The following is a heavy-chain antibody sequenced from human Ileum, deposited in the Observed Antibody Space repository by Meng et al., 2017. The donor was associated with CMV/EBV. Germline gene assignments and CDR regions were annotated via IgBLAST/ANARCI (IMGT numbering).Heavy chain of an antibody. V-gene: IGHV3-21*01. J-gene: IGHJ4*02. CDR3: ARGYCSTTTCMGGY. CDR2: ISSSSTHI. CDR1: GFTFSSFS. D-gene: IGHD2-2*01. Sequence: GGSLRLSCAASGFTFSSFSMNWVRQAPGKGLEWVSSISSSSTHIYYADSVRGRFTISRDNAKNSLYLQMNSLRAEDTAVYYCARGYCSTTTCMGGYWGQGTRVTVSS.